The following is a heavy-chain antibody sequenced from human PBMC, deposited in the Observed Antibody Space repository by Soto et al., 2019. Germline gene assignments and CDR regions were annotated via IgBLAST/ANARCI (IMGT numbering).Heavy chain of an antibody. J-gene: IGHJ4*02. V-gene: IGHV3-23*01. CDR1: GFTFSSYA. CDR3: AKDLMEVDSPRLYQLEWY. Sequence: HPGGSLRLSCAASGFTFSSYAMSWVRQAPGKGLEWVSAISGSGGSTYYADSVKGRFTISRDNSKNTLYLQMNSLRAEGTAVYYCAKDLMEVDSPRLYQLEWYWGQGTLVTVSS. CDR2: ISGSGGST. D-gene: IGHD5-12*01.